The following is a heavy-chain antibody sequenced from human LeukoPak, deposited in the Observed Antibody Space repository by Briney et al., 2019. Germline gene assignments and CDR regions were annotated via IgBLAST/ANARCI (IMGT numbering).Heavy chain of an antibody. J-gene: IGHJ4*02. CDR3: ARDGTNCGGDCYLDY. CDR1: GFTVSSNY. V-gene: IGHV3-66*01. Sequence: GGSLRLSCAASGFTVSSNYMSWVRQAPGKGLEWVSVIYSGGSTYYADSVKGRFTISRDNAKNSLYLQMNSLRAEDTAVYYCARDGTNCGGDCYLDYWGQGTLVTVSS. CDR2: IYSGGST. D-gene: IGHD2-21*02.